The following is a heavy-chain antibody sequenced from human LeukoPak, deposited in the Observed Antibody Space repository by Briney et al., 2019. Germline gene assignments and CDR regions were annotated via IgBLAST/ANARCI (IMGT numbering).Heavy chain of an antibody. CDR3: ARGDGYSSSWFDY. Sequence: SETLSLTCTVSGGSISSYYWSWIRQPPGKGLEWIGYIYYSGSTNYNPSLKSRVTISVDTSTNQFSLKLSSVTAADTAVYYCARGDGYSSSWFDYWGQGTLVTVSS. D-gene: IGHD6-13*01. V-gene: IGHV4-59*01. CDR1: GGSISSYY. J-gene: IGHJ4*02. CDR2: IYYSGST.